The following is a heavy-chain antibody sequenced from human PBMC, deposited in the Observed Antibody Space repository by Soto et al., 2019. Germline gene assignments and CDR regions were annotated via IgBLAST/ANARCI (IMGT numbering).Heavy chain of an antibody. Sequence: GSLRLSCAASGFTFSDYYMSWIRQAPGKVLEWVSYISSSSSYTNYADSVKGRFTISRDNAKNSLYLQMNSLRAEDTAVYYCAREKGTYCSSTSCRRGSPSGGMDVWGQGTTVTVSS. CDR2: ISSSSSYT. CDR1: GFTFSDYY. V-gene: IGHV3-11*06. J-gene: IGHJ6*02. D-gene: IGHD2-2*01. CDR3: AREKGTYCSSTSCRRGSPSGGMDV.